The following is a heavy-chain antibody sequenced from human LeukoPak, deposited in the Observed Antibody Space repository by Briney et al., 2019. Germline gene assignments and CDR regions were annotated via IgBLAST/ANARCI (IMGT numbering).Heavy chain of an antibody. Sequence: SETLSLTCAVYGGSFSGYYWSWIRQPPGKGLEWIGEINHSGSTNYNPSLKSRVTISVDTSKNQFSLKLSSVTAADTAVYYCAREITPDYGLDYWGQGTLVTVSS. J-gene: IGHJ4*02. D-gene: IGHD4-17*01. CDR1: GGSFSGYY. CDR2: INHSGST. CDR3: AREITPDYGLDY. V-gene: IGHV4-34*01.